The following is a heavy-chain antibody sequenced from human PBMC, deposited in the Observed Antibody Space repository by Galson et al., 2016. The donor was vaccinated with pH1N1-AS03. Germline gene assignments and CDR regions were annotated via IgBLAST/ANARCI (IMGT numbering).Heavy chain of an antibody. CDR1: GDSISSNNYF. CDR3: ARDELWGRHDYLFHY. CDR2: LSSLGTA. V-gene: IGHV4-61*02. Sequence: TLSLTCSVSGDSISSNNYFWSWIRQLAGKGLEWIGRLSSLGTANYNPSLESPVSISVDASKNQFSLKLNSMTAADTAVYYCARDELWGRHDYLFHYWGQGALVTVSS. J-gene: IGHJ4*02. D-gene: IGHD3-16*01.